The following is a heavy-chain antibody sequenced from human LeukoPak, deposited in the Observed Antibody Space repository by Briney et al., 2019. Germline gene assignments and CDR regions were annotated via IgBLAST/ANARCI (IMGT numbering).Heavy chain of an antibody. V-gene: IGHV3-30*02. CDR3: AREHSSGWYDYYYYMDV. CDR2: IRYDGSNK. J-gene: IGHJ6*03. D-gene: IGHD6-19*01. CDR1: GVTFSSYG. Sequence: GGSLRLSCAAAGVTFSSYGMHWGRQAPGKGLEWVAFIRYDGSNKYYADSVKGRFTISRDNSKNTLYLQMNSLRAEDTAVYYCAREHSSGWYDYYYYMDVWGKGTTVTVSS.